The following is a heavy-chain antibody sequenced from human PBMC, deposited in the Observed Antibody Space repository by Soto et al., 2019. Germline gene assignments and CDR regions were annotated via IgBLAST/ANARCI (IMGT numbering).Heavy chain of an antibody. CDR3: ARERGVLSEAFDI. V-gene: IGHV6-1*01. CDR2: TYYRSKWYN. J-gene: IGHJ3*02. D-gene: IGHD3-10*01. Sequence: SQTLLTCAISGDSVSSNSAAWNWLRQSPSRGLEWLGRTYYRSKWYNDYVVSVKSRITINPDTSKNQFSLQLNSVTPEDTAVYYCARERGVLSEAFDIWGQGTVVTVSS. CDR1: GDSVSSNSAA.